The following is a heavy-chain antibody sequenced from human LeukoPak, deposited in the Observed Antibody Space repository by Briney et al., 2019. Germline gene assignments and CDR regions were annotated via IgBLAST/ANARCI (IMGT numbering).Heavy chain of an antibody. J-gene: IGHJ4*02. Sequence: PSETLSLTCTVSGGSISSYYWSWIRQPPGKGLEWIGSIYYSGSTYYNPSLKSRVTISVDTSKNQFSLKLRSVTAADTAVYYCARIIGTGLSFDCWGQGTLVTVSS. CDR2: IYYSGST. D-gene: IGHD1-1*01. CDR3: ARIIGTGLSFDC. CDR1: GGSISSYY. V-gene: IGHV4-59*12.